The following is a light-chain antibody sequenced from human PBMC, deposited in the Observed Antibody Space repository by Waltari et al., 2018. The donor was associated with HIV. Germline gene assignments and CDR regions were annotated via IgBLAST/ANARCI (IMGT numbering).Light chain of an antibody. V-gene: IGLV2-11*01. CDR1: SSDIGDYNY. Sequence: QSALTQPRSVSGSPVQSVTISCTGTSSDIGDYNYVSWYQQHPGKAPKLMIYDVTKRPSGVPDRFSGSKSGNTASLTISGLQAEDEAAYYCCSFAGSYTLVFGGGTKLTVL. CDR2: DVT. CDR3: CSFAGSYTLV. J-gene: IGLJ3*02.